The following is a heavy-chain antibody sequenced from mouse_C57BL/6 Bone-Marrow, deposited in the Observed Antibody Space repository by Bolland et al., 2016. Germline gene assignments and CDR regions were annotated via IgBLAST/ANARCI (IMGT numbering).Heavy chain of an antibody. V-gene: IGHV2-9*01. D-gene: IGHD3-2*02. Sequence: STNYNSALMSRLSISKDNSKSQVFLKMNSLQTDDTAMYYCAKHSRSGTGFAYWGQGTLV. CDR3: AKHSRSGTGFAY. J-gene: IGHJ3*01. CDR2: ST.